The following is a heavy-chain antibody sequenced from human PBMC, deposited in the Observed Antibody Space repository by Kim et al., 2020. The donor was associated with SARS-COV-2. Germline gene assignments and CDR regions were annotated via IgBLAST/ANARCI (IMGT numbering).Heavy chain of an antibody. CDR2: K. J-gene: IGHJ4*02. D-gene: IGHD5-18*01. V-gene: IGHV3-7*01. CDR3: ARNSYSYSFS. Sequence: KYYLDSVKARFTITRHNAKKLLHRQMNSLRAEDTAVYYCARNSYSYSFSWGQGTLVTVSS.